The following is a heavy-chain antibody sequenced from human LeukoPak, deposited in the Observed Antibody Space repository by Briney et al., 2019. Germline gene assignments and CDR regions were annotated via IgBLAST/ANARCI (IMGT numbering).Heavy chain of an antibody. V-gene: IGHV3-49*04. CDR2: IRSKGYGGAA. CDR3: TASSGFDY. D-gene: IGHD6-25*01. Sequence: GGSLRLSCTASGLTFGNYAMSWVRQAPGKGLEWVGYIRSKGYGGAAEYAASMRGRFIISRDDSKSIAYLQMNSLKTEDTAVYYCTASSGFDYWGRGTLVTVSS. CDR1: GLTFGNYA. J-gene: IGHJ4*02.